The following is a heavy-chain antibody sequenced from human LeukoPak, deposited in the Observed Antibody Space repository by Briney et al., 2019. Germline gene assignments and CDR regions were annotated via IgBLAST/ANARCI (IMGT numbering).Heavy chain of an antibody. CDR1: GGTFSSYA. CDR2: IIPIFGTA. J-gene: IGHJ3*02. D-gene: IGHD3-22*01. V-gene: IGHV1-69*05. CDR3: ARGDLALDLYYYDSKGDGAFDI. Sequence: GASVKVSCKASGGTFSSYAISWVRQAPGQGLEWMGGIIPIFGTANYAQKFQGRVTITTDESTSTAYMELRSLRSDDTAVYYCARGDLALDLYYYDSKGDGAFDIWGQGTMVTVSS.